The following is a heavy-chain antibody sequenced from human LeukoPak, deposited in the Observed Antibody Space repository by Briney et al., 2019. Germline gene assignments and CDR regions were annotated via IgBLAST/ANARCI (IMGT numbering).Heavy chain of an antibody. V-gene: IGHV3-30-3*01. Sequence: GGSLRLSCAASGLTFSIYAMHWVRQAPGKGLEWVAVISYDGSNKYYADSVKGRFTISRDNSKNTLYLQMNSLRAEDTAVYYCARDNAGASDYWGQGTLVTVSS. CDR3: ARDNAGASDY. CDR1: GLTFSIYA. CDR2: ISYDGSNK. D-gene: IGHD1-1*01. J-gene: IGHJ4*02.